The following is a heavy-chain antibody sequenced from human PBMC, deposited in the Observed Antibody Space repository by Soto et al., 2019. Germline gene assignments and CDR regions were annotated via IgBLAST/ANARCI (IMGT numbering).Heavy chain of an antibody. D-gene: IGHD2-21*02. Sequence: QVQLVQSGSEVKEPGASVKVSCKASGYTFTGYYVLWVRQAPGQGPECMGSINPYTGGTNYAQTFQGRVTMTRDTSISTAYMELSKLISDDTAVYYCATQFHHCGGDCYRGPYFGMDVWGQGTTVTVSS. V-gene: IGHV1-2*02. CDR2: INPYTGGT. CDR1: GYTFTGYY. CDR3: ATQFHHCGGDCYRGPYFGMDV. J-gene: IGHJ6*02.